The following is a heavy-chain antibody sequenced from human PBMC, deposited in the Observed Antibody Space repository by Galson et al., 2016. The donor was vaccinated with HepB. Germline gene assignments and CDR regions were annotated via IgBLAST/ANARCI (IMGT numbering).Heavy chain of an antibody. J-gene: IGHJ4*02. CDR2: FSGGNT. V-gene: IGHV3-23*01. Sequence: SLRLSCAATGLTFSSYAMSWVRQAPGKGLEWVSAFSGGNTKYADSVKGRFTISGDNSKNTVHLQMNSLRVEDTAVYYCATRVITMIRGVVDYWGQGTLVTVSS. D-gene: IGHD3-10*01. CDR1: GLTFSSYA. CDR3: ATRVITMIRGVVDY.